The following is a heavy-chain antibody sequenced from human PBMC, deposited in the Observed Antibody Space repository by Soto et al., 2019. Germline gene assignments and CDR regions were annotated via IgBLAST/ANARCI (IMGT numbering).Heavy chain of an antibody. V-gene: IGHV1-69*13. CDR3: ARDFGVFGVVIISGIMDV. D-gene: IGHD3-3*01. CDR2: IIPIFGTA. CDR1: VGTFSSNA. Sequence: ASVKVSCKASVGTFSSNAIRWVRQAPGQGLEWMGGIIPIFGTANYAQKFQGRVTITADESTSTAYMELSSLRSEDTAVYYCARDFGVFGVVIISGIMDVWGQGTTVTVSS. J-gene: IGHJ6*02.